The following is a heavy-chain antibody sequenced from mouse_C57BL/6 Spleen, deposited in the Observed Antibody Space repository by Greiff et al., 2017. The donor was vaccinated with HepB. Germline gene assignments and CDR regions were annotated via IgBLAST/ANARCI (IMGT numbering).Heavy chain of an antibody. D-gene: IGHD1-3*01. CDR2: INPSSGYT. J-gene: IGHJ1*03. V-gene: IGHV1-7*01. CDR1: GYTFTSYW. Sequence: VQVVESGAELAKPGASVKLSCKASGYTFTSYWMHWVKQRPGQGLEWIGYINPSSGYTKYNQKFKDKATLTADKSSSTAYMQLSSLTYEDSAVYYCAPTSGWYFDVWGTGTTVTVSS. CDR3: APTSGWYFDV.